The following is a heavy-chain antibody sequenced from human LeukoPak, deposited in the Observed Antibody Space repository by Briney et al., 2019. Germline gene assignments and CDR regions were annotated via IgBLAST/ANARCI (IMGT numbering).Heavy chain of an antibody. J-gene: IGHJ4*02. CDR3: ARALGSGWYVWSY. D-gene: IGHD6-19*01. CDR1: STVSSYS. CDR2: ITSSGSYT. V-gene: IGHV3-21*01. Sequence: GGSLRLSCAASSTVSSYSLNWVRQAPGKGLEWVSSITSSGSYTYYADSAKGRFTISRDNAKNSLYLQMNSLRADDTGVYYCARALGSGWYVWSYWGQGTLVTVSA.